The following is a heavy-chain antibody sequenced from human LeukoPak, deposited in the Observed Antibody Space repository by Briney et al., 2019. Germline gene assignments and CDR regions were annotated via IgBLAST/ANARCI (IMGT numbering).Heavy chain of an antibody. J-gene: IGHJ4*02. Sequence: TGGSLRLSCAASGFTFSSYSMNWVRQAPGKGLEWVSSISSSSSYIYYADSVKGRFTISRDNAKNSLYLQMNSPRAEDTAVYYCARGGTYDSSGYYYWGQGTLVTVSS. V-gene: IGHV3-21*01. CDR2: ISSSSSYI. CDR3: ARGGTYDSSGYYY. D-gene: IGHD3-22*01. CDR1: GFTFSSYS.